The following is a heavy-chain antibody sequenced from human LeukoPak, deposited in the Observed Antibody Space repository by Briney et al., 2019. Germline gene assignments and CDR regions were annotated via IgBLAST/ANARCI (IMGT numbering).Heavy chain of an antibody. D-gene: IGHD3-3*01. J-gene: IGHJ5*01. CDR2: ISYDGSNK. CDR1: GFTFSSYA. CDR3: ARGLRFLEWFDY. V-gene: IGHV3-30-3*01. Sequence: PGRSLRLSCAASGFTFSSYAMHWVRQAPGKGLEWVAVISYDGSNKYYADSVKDRFTISRDNSKNTLYLQMNSLRAEDTAVYYCARGLRFLEWFDYWGQGTLVTVSS.